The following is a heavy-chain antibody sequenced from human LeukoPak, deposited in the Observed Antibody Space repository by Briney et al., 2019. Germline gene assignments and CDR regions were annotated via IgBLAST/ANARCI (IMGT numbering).Heavy chain of an antibody. CDR2: IYTGGST. CDR1: GGSTSSGSYY. V-gene: IGHV4-61*02. J-gene: IGHJ5*02. CDR3: ARSFWSGDWFDP. D-gene: IGHD3-3*01. Sequence: SETLSLTCTVSGGSTSSGSYYWSWIRQPAGKGLEWIGRIYTGGSTNYNPSLKSRVTISVDTSKNQFSLKLSSVTAADTAVYYCARSFWSGDWFDPWGQGTLVILSS.